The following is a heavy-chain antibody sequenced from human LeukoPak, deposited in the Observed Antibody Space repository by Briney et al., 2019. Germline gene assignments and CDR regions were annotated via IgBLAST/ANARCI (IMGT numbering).Heavy chain of an antibody. CDR3: ARGIGGPVDSSGWYLYGMDV. CDR1: GGSISSGSYS. CDR2: IYHSGST. J-gene: IGHJ6*02. V-gene: IGHV4-30-2*01. Sequence: SQTLSLTCAVSGGSISSGSYSWSWIRQPPGKGLEWIGYIYHSGSTYYNPSLKSRVTISVDRSKNQFSLKLSSVTAADTAVYYCARGIGGPVDSSGWYLYGMDVWGQGTTVTVSS. D-gene: IGHD6-19*01.